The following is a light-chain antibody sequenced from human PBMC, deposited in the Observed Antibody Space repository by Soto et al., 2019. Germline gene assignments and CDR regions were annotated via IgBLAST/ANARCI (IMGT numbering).Light chain of an antibody. CDR2: EIN. J-gene: IGLJ1*01. CDR1: SSDVGGYNY. Sequence: QSVLTQPASVSGSPGQSITISCTGTSSDVGGYNYVSWYQQHPGKAPKLMISEINNRPSGVSNRFSGSKSGNTASLTISGLQAEDEADYHCSSYRTSSTLYVFGTGTKVTLL. CDR3: SSYRTSSTLYV. V-gene: IGLV2-14*01.